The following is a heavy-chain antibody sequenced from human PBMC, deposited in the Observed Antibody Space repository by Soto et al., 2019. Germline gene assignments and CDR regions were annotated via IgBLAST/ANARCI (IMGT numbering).Heavy chain of an antibody. CDR2: ISGSGFKK. J-gene: IGHJ6*02. V-gene: IGHV3-23*01. CDR1: GFIFENFG. Sequence: GGSLRLSCAASGFIFENFGMSWVRQAPGKGLEWISSISGSGFKKYYADSVKGRFTISRDNSKSTVYLELNNLSAEDTAVYHCAKGTSRYYYYYGMDVWGQGTTVTVSS. CDR3: AKGTSRYYYYYGMDV.